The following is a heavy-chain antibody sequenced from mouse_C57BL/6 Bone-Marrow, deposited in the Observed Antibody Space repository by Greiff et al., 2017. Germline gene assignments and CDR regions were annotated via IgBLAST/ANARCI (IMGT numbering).Heavy chain of an antibody. V-gene: IGHV8-12*01. J-gene: IGHJ2*01. Sequence: QVTLKESGPGILQSSQTLSLTCSFSGFSLSTSGMGVSWIRQPSGKGLEWLAHIYWDDDKRYNPSLKSRLTISKDTSRNQVFLKITSVDTADTATYYCARRGTTVAHFDYWGQGTTLTVSS. D-gene: IGHD1-1*01. CDR1: GFSLSTSGMG. CDR3: ARRGTTVAHFDY. CDR2: IYWDDDK.